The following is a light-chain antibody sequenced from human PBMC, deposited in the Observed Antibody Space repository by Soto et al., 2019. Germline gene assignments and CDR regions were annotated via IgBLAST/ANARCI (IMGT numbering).Light chain of an antibody. CDR3: QTWGTGIRV. Sequence: QPLLTQSPSASASLGASVKLTCTLSSGHSSYAIAWHQQQPEKGPRYLMKLNSDGSHSKGDGIPDRFSGSSSGAERYLTISSLQSEDEADYYCQTWGTGIRVFGGGTKVTVL. J-gene: IGLJ3*02. CDR1: SGHSSYA. V-gene: IGLV4-69*01. CDR2: LNSDGSH.